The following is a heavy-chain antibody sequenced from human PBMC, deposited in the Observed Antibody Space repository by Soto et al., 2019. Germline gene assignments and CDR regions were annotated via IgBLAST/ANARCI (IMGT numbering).Heavy chain of an antibody. CDR2: IYYSGST. D-gene: IGHD3-10*01. CDR1: CGSISSYY. Sequence: PSETLSLTYTVSCGSISSYYWSWIRQPPGKGLEWIGYIYYSGSTNYNPSLKSRVTISVDTSKNQFSLKLSSVTAADTAVYYCARCYNWFDPWGQGTLVTVSS. J-gene: IGHJ5*02. CDR3: ARCYNWFDP. V-gene: IGHV4-59*01.